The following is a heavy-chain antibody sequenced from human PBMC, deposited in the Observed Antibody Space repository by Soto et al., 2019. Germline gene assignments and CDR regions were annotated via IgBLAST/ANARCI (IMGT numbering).Heavy chain of an antibody. CDR2: IYYDGTT. V-gene: IGHV4-39*01. J-gene: IGHJ5*02. CDR1: GGSISISTSYY. CDR3: ARVGTLIWLDP. Sequence: QLHLQESGPGLVKPSETLSLTCAVSGGSISISTSYYWAWTRQPPGKGLEWIGHIYYDGTTYYNPSFKSRVTLSVDTSKNQFSLKLTSVTASDTAVYYCARVGTLIWLDPWGQGTLVTVSS.